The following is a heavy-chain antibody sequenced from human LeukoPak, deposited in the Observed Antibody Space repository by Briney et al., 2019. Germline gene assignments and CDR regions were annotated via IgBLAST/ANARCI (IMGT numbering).Heavy chain of an antibody. J-gene: IGHJ5*02. V-gene: IGHV4-38-2*02. D-gene: IGHD3-9*01. CDR1: GYSISSGYY. CDR3: ARRGGLTYYDILPGPKNWFDP. CDR2: IYHSGST. Sequence: SETLSLTCTVSGYSISSGYYWGWIRQPPGKGLEWIGSIYHSGSTYYNSSLKSRVTISVDTSKNQFSLTLSSVTAADTAVYYCARRGGLTYYDILPGPKNWFDPWGQGTLVTVSS.